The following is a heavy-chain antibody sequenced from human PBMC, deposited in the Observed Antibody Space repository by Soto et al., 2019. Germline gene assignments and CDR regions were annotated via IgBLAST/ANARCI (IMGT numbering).Heavy chain of an antibody. CDR3: ASTLVSTVAYYYYGMDV. Sequence: QVQLVQSGAEVKKPGSSVKVSCKASGGTFSSYSISWVRQAPGQGLDWMGGIIPIFGTANYAQKFQGRVTITADESTSTAYMELSSLRSEDTAVYYCASTLVSTVAYYYYGMDVWGQGTTVTVSS. D-gene: IGHD4-17*01. V-gene: IGHV1-69*01. CDR2: IIPIFGTA. CDR1: GGTFSSYS. J-gene: IGHJ6*02.